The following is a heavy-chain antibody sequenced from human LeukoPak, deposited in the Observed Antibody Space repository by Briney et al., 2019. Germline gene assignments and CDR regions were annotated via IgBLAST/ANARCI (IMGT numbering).Heavy chain of an antibody. D-gene: IGHD3-22*01. J-gene: IGHJ4*02. CDR2: VSNSGNT. Sequence: SETLSLTCSVSGGSIRKYYWSWIRQPPGQGLEWIGHVSNSGNTKYNPSLKSRVTISIDTSKKHFSLNLSSVSAADTAVYYCASRAFYDSSGLDFWGQGILATVSS. CDR1: GGSIRKYY. V-gene: IGHV4-59*08. CDR3: ASRAFYDSSGLDF.